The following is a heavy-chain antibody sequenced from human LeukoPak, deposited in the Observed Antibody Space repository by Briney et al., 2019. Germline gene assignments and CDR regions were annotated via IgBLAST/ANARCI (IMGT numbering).Heavy chain of an antibody. CDR3: ARGPGSSWYLYFQH. Sequence: SETLSLTCAVYGGSFSGYYWSWIRQPPGKGLEWIGEINHSGGTNYNPSLKSRVTISVDTSKNQFSLKLSSVTAADTAVYYCARGPGSSWYLYFQHWGQAPWSPSPQ. D-gene: IGHD6-13*01. V-gene: IGHV4-34*01. J-gene: IGHJ1*01. CDR1: GGSFSGYY. CDR2: INHSGGT.